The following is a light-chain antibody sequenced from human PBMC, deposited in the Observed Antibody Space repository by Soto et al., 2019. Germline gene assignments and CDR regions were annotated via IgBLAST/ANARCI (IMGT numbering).Light chain of an antibody. J-gene: IGKJ2*01. V-gene: IGKV1-39*01. CDR1: QYIRSY. Sequence: DLQMTQSPSSLSASVGDSVTITCRASQYIRSYLNWYQQKPGTAPKLLIYGAFSLQSGVPSRFSGSGSGTDFTLTISSLQPEDFATYYCQQSYSTPYTFGQGTNLEIK. CDR2: GAF. CDR3: QQSYSTPYT.